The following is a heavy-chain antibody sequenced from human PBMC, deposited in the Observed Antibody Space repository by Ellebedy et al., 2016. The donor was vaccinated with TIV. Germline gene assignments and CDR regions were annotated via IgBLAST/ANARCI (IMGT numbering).Heavy chain of an antibody. D-gene: IGHD4-11*01. V-gene: IGHV3-23*01. J-gene: IGHJ4*02. CDR3: AHIEGDYSNFC. CDR1: EFTFSTYA. CDR2: ITGSGAHT. Sequence: GESLKISCVSSEFTFSTYAISWVRQAPGKGLEWVSVITGSGAHTYYADSVTGRFTISRDNSKNTLYLQMNSLRADDTAVYYCAHIEGDYSNFCWGQGTLVTVSS.